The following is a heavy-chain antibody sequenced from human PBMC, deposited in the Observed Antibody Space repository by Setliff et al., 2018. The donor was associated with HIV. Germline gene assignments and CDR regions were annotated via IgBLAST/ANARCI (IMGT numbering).Heavy chain of an antibody. D-gene: IGHD2-21*02. J-gene: IGHJ5*02. CDR3: ARAVVVVVTAAPPYNWFDP. CDR2: ISGSGGST. V-gene: IGHV3-23*01. CDR1: GFTFSSYA. Sequence: PGGSLRFSCAASGFTFSSYAMSWVRQAPGKGLEWVSAISGSGGSTYYADSVKGRFTISRDNAKNSLYLQMNSLRAEDTAVYYCARAVVVVVTAAPPYNWFDPWGQGTLVTVSS.